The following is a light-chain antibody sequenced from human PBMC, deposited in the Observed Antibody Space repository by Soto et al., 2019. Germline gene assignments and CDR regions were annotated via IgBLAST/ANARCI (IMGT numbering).Light chain of an antibody. V-gene: IGKV1-33*01. CDR2: AAS. CDR1: QDISNY. Sequence: DIQMTQSPSSLSASVGDRVTITCQASQDISNYLNWYQQKPGKAPKILIYAASNLETGVPSRFSGSGSGTDFTFTISSLQPEDIATYYCQQYDNLHPALPFGGGTKVDIX. J-gene: IGKJ4*01. CDR3: QQYDNLHPALP.